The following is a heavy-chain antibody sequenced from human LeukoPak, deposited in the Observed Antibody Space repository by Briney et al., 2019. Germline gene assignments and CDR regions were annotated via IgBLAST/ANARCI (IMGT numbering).Heavy chain of an antibody. CDR1: GFTFSSYG. CDR2: IRYDGSNK. J-gene: IGHJ5*02. D-gene: IGHD1-7*01. V-gene: IGHV3-30*02. CDR3: ATDSPFRTGTNWFDP. Sequence: GESLRLSCAASGFTFSSYGMHWVRQAPGKGLEWVAFIRYDGSNKYYADSVKGRFTISRDNSKNTLYLQMNSLRAEDTAVYYCATDSPFRTGTNWFDPWGQGTLVTVSS.